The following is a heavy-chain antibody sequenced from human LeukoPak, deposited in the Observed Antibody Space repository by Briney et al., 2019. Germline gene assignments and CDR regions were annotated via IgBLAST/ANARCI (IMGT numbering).Heavy chain of an antibody. D-gene: IGHD2-2*01. J-gene: IGHJ4*02. V-gene: IGHV3-21*01. Sequence: GGSLRLSCAASGFTFSSYSMNWVRQAPGKGLEWVSSISSSSSYIYYADSVKGRFTISRDNAKNSLFLQMNSLRAEDTAVYCARAPLHLAMYHYFDYWGQGTLVTVSS. CDR2: ISSSSSYI. CDR3: ARAPLHLAMYHYFDY. CDR1: GFTFSSYS.